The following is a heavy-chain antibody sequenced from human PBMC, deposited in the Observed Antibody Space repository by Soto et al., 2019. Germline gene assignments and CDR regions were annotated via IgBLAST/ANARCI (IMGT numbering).Heavy chain of an antibody. CDR2: TYYRAKWYN. J-gene: IGHJ5*02. CDR3: ARWVRWLESFDP. Sequence: QVQLQQSGPGLVKPSQTLSLTCAISGDSVSSNSAAWNWIRQSPSRGLEWLGRTYYRAKWYNDFSVSVKSRIPINPDTSNHQFALQLNSVTPEGTAVYYCARWVRWLESFDPWGQGTLVTVSS. V-gene: IGHV6-1*01. D-gene: IGHD6-19*01. CDR1: GDSVSSNSAA.